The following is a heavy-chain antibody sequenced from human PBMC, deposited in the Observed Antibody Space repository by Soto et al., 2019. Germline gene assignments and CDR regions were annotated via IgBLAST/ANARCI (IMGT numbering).Heavy chain of an antibody. Sequence: PGGSLRLSCVASGVTLSIYGMHWVRQAPGKGLEWVAVISFDGNNKYYADSVKGRFTISRDNSKNTLFLQMNSLRAEDSAMYYCAKDRLRIATLGQPPDYWGQGTLVTVSS. CDR3: AKDRLRIATLGQPPDY. CDR2: ISFDGNNK. D-gene: IGHD6-13*01. V-gene: IGHV3-30*18. J-gene: IGHJ4*02. CDR1: GVTLSIYG.